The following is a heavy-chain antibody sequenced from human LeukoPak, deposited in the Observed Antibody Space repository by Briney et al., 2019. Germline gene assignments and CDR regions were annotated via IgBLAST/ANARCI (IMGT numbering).Heavy chain of an antibody. Sequence: ASVKVSCKVSGDSLTDLNIQWVRQAPGKELECLGGFDPEQAKTIYAQNFQGRVTMTEDASTDTAYMELNSLKSEDTAVYYCATRGGDFWSGFENWGQGTLVTVSS. CDR3: ATRGGDFWSGFEN. CDR1: GDSLTDLN. V-gene: IGHV1-24*01. D-gene: IGHD3-3*01. CDR2: FDPEQAKT. J-gene: IGHJ4*02.